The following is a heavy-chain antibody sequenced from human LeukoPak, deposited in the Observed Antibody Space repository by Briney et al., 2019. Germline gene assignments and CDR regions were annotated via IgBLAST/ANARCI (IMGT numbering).Heavy chain of an antibody. CDR2: IYYSGST. V-gene: IGHV4-59*01. J-gene: IGHJ4*02. Sequence: SETLSLTCTVSGGSISSYCWSWIRQPPGKGLEWIGYIYYSGSTNYNPSLKSRVTISVDTSKNQFSLKLSSVTAADTAVYYCARGLGGNYYDSSGFDYWGQGTLVTVSS. CDR3: ARGLGGNYYDSSGFDY. CDR1: GGSISSYC. D-gene: IGHD3-22*01.